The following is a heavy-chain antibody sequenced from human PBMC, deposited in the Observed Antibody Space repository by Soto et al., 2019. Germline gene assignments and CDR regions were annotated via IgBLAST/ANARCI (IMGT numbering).Heavy chain of an antibody. CDR2: IKQDGSEK. D-gene: IGHD2-15*01. CDR1: GFTFRSYW. CDR3: ARAYCGGGRCQPGIY. Sequence: EVQLVESGGGLVQPGGSLRLSCAASGFTFRSYWMSWVRQAPGKGLEWVANIKQDGSEKYYVDSVKGRFTISRDDGKNSLYLQMNSLRADDTAVYYCARAYCGGGRCQPGIYWGQGTLVTVSS. V-gene: IGHV3-7*01. J-gene: IGHJ4*02.